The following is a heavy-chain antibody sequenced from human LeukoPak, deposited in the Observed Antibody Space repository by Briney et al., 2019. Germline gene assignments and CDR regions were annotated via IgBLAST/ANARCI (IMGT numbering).Heavy chain of an antibody. V-gene: IGHV3-48*04. Sequence: PGGSLRLSCAASGFTFHIYAMSWVRQAPGKGLEWVSYISSSGSTIYYADSVKGRFTISRDNAKNSLYLQMNSLRAEDTAVYYCARDYYDSSGHFDYWGQGTLVTVSS. CDR3: ARDYYDSSGHFDY. D-gene: IGHD3-22*01. CDR2: ISSSGSTI. CDR1: GFTFHIYA. J-gene: IGHJ4*02.